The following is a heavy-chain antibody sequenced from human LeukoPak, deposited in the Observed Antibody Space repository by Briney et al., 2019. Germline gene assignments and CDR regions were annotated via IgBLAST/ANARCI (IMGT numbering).Heavy chain of an antibody. CDR2: ISSSSSYI. D-gene: IGHD5-24*01. Sequence: GGSLRLSCAASGFTFSSYSMNWVRQAPGKGLEWVSSISSSSSYIYYADSVKGRFTISRDNAKNSLYLQMNSLRAEDTAVYYCARDRIEMATIFAYWGQGTLVTVS. CDR3: ARDRIEMATIFAY. CDR1: GFTFSSYS. J-gene: IGHJ4*02. V-gene: IGHV3-21*01.